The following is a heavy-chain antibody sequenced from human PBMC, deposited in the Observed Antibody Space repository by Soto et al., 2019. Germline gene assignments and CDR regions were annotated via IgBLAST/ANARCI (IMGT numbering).Heavy chain of an antibody. Sequence: PSQTLSRTCAISGDSVSSSSVTWNCIRQSPSRGLEWLGRTYYRSKWYNDYAESVKSRITINPDTSKNQFSLHLNSVTPEDAAVYYCVRLKGNSWLDFFGQGSLVTVSS. J-gene: IGHJ5*01. D-gene: IGHD1-26*01. CDR1: GDSVSSSSVT. CDR3: VRLKGNSWLDF. V-gene: IGHV6-1*01. CDR2: TYYRSKWYN.